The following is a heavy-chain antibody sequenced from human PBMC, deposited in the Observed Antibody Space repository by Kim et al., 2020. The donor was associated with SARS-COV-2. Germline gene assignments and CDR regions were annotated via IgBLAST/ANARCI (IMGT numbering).Heavy chain of an antibody. CDR2: T. CDR3: ATEDGPLGMDV. Sequence: TIYAQKFQGRVTMTEYTSTDTAYMELSSLRSEDTAVYYCATEDGPLGMDVWGQGTTVTVSS. V-gene: IGHV1-24*01. J-gene: IGHJ6*02.